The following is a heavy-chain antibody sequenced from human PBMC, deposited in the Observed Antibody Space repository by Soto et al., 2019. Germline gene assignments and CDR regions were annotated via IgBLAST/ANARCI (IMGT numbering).Heavy chain of an antibody. J-gene: IGHJ6*02. V-gene: IGHV4-59*01. CDR2: IYYSGST. CDR3: ARETRLTDVATAMAYYYYARDV. CDR1: CGSISSYY. Sequence: PSETLSLTCTVSCGSISSYYWSWIRQPPGKGLEWIGYIYYSGSTNYNPSLKSRVTISVDTSKNQFSLKLSSVTAADTAVYYCARETRLTDVATAMAYYYYARDVWGQGNTVTGSS. D-gene: IGHD5-18*01.